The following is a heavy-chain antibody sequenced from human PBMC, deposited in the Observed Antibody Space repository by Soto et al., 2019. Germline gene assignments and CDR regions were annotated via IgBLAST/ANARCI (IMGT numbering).Heavy chain of an antibody. CDR3: ASRHDYGDPRASDY. CDR2: IIPILGIA. V-gene: IGHV1-69*02. J-gene: IGHJ4*02. Sequence: GASVKVSCKASGGTFSNYTISWVRQAPGQGLEWMGRIIPILGIANYAQKFQGRVTITADKSTSTAYMELSSLRSEDTAVYYCASRHDYGDPRASDYWGQGTLVTVSS. D-gene: IGHD4-17*01. CDR1: GGTFSNYT.